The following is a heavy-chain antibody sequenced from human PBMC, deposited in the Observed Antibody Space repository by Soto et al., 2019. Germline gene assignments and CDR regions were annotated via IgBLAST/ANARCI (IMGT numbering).Heavy chain of an antibody. V-gene: IGHV3-64*07. CDR2: ISADGGTT. CDR3: ASGRGGPPFDS. CDR1: GFNFRGYG. Sequence: EVQLEESGGGLVKGGGSLRLSCAASGFNFRGYGMHWVRQAPGKGLEYVAAISADGGTTWHADSVKGSFIISRDNSKTTVYLQMRSLRTDDMAVDFCASGRGGPPFDSWGQGTLVIVSS. J-gene: IGHJ4*02. D-gene: IGHD3-10*01.